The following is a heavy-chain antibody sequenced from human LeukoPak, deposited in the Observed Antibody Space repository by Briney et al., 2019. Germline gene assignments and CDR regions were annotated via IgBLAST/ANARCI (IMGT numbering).Heavy chain of an antibody. CDR1: GFTFSSYS. Sequence: PGGSLRLSCAASGFTFSSYSMNWVRQAPGKGLEWVSSISSSSSYIYYADSVKGRFTISRDNAKNSLYLQMNSLRAEDTAVYYCARVKKVSSSLDYWGHGTLVTVYS. D-gene: IGHD6-13*01. J-gene: IGHJ4*01. CDR3: ARVKKVSSSLDY. V-gene: IGHV3-21*01. CDR2: ISSSSSYI.